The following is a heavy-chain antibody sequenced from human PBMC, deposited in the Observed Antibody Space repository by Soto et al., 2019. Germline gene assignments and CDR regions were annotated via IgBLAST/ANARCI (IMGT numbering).Heavy chain of an antibody. CDR3: PREIEATLGY. D-gene: IGHD6-13*01. Sequence: APGKGLEGVSYRSSSSSPIYYADSVKSRFTISRDNAKNSQYLQMNSLRDEHTAVYNSPREIEATLGYWGLGALITISS. CDR2: RSSSSSPI. V-gene: IGHV3-48*02. J-gene: IGHJ4*02.